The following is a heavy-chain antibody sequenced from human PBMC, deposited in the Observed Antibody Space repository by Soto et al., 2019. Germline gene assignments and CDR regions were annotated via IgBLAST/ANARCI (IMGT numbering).Heavy chain of an antibody. J-gene: IGHJ4*02. V-gene: IGHV3-33*01. CDR2: IWYDGSNK. D-gene: IGHD2-21*02. CDR1: GFTFSSYG. Sequence: GGSLRLSCAASGFTFSSYGMHWVRQAPGKGLEWVAVIWYDGSNKYYADSVKGRFTISRDNSKNTLYLQMNSRRGEDTAVYYCARDSVVTAPKCYFDYWGQGSLVTFSS. CDR3: ARDSVVTAPKCYFDY.